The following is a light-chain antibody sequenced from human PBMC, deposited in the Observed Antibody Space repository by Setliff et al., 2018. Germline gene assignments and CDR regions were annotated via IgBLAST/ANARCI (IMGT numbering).Light chain of an antibody. J-gene: IGLJ1*01. CDR2: EVS. CDR1: TSDVGIYNY. V-gene: IGLV2-14*01. CDR3: CSYTSLLTEV. Sequence: QSVLTQPASVSGSPGQSITISCIGSTSDVGIYNYVSWFQQHPGSAPKLIIFEVSNRPSGVSNRFSGSKSGNTASLTISGLQAEDEADYYCCSYTSLLTEVFGSGTKVTVL.